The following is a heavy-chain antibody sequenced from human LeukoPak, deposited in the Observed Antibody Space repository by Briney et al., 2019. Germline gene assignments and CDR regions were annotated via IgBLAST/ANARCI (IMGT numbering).Heavy chain of an antibody. CDR2: ISTYNRNT. J-gene: IGHJ4*02. CDR3: ARGIAVAGTSIQFDY. V-gene: IGHV1-18*01. Sequence: ASVNVSCKASGYTFTSYGISWVRQTPGQGLEWMGWISTYNRNTNYAQKLQGRVTMTTDTSTSTAYMELRSLRCDDTAVYYCARGIAVAGTSIQFDYWGQGTLVTVSS. CDR1: GYTFTSYG. D-gene: IGHD6-19*01.